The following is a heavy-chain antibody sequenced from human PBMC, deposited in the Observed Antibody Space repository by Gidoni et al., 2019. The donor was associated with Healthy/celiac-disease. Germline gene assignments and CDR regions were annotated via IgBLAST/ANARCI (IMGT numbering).Heavy chain of an antibody. V-gene: IGHV5-51*01. J-gene: IGHJ3*02. Sequence: EVQLAQSGAEVKKPGDSLKFSSKGSGYSFTSYWIGWVRQTPGKGLEWMVIIYPCDSDTRYSPSFQSQVTISADKSISTAYLQWSSLKASDTAMYYCARLPRQTDAFDIWGQGTMVTVSS. CDR3: ARLPRQTDAFDI. CDR2: IYPCDSDT. CDR1: GYSFTSYW.